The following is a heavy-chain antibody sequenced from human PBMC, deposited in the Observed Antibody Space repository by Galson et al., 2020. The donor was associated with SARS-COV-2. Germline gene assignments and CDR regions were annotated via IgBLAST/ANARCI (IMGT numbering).Heavy chain of an antibody. V-gene: IGHV1-18*01. D-gene: IGHD3-10*01. CDR2: ISAYDGRT. CDR3: ARVPFAVRGYKEFDY. CDR1: GYTFTNYA. Sequence: ASVKVSCKTSGYTFTNYAITWVRQAPGQGLQWVGWISAYDGRTNSAQKFHDRVTMTTDTSTKTAKMQLRSLKTHDTAFYYCARVPFAVRGYKEFDYWGQGTLVTVSS. J-gene: IGHJ5*01.